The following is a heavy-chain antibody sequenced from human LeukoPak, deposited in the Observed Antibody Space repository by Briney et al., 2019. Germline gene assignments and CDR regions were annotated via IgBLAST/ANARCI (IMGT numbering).Heavy chain of an antibody. D-gene: IGHD6-6*01. J-gene: IGHJ4*02. CDR1: GYTFTSYG. V-gene: IGHV1-18*01. Sequence: GASVKVSCKASGYTFTSYGISWVRQAPGQGLEWMGWISAYNGNTNYAQKLQGRVTMTTDTSTSTAYMELRSLRSDDTAVYYCAREDVSDSSSVSTDYWGQGTLVTVSS. CDR2: ISAYNGNT. CDR3: AREDVSDSSSVSTDY.